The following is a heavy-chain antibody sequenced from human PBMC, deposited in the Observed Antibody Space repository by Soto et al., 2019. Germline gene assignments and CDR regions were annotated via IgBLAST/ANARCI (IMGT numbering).Heavy chain of an antibody. V-gene: IGHV4-31*03. D-gene: IGHD4-17*01. CDR2: IYYSGST. Sequence: QVQLQESGPGLVKPSQTLSLTCTVSGGSISSGGYYWSWIRQHPGKGLEWIGYIYYSGSTYYNPSLKGRVTXXVXTXXNQFSLKLSSVTAADTAVYYCARGPDRLRIHLRLDWGQGTLVTVSS. CDR1: GGSISSGGYY. J-gene: IGHJ1*01. CDR3: ARGPDRLRIHLRLD.